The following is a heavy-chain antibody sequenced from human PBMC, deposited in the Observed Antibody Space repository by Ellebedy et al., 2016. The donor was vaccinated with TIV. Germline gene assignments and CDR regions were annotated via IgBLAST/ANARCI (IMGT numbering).Heavy chain of an antibody. V-gene: IGHV3-23*01. CDR2: ISGSGGAS. CDR3: ARILKYYYYGMDV. Sequence: GESLKISCAASGFIFSNYPMNWVRQAPGKGLEWVSGISGSGGASNFADSVKGRFAISRDNSENTVYLQINNLRAEDTAVYYCARILKYYYYGMDVWGQGTTVTVSS. J-gene: IGHJ6*02. CDR1: GFIFSNYP. D-gene: IGHD2/OR15-2a*01.